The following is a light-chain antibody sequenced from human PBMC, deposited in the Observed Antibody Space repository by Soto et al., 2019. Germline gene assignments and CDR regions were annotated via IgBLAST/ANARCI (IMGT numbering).Light chain of an antibody. J-gene: IGKJ4*01. CDR3: QQYKTYPLT. V-gene: IGKV1-5*01. Sequence: DIQMTQSPSTLSASVGDRVTITCRASQSISSWLAWYHQRPGKAPKLLIYDASTLESGVPSRCSGSGSGTEFTLTISSLQPDDFATFYCQQYKTYPLTFGGGTKVDIK. CDR1: QSISSW. CDR2: DAS.